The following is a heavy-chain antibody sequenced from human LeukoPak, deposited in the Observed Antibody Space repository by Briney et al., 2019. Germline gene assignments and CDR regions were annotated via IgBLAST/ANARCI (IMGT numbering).Heavy chain of an antibody. CDR2: IYYSGST. J-gene: IGHJ3*02. V-gene: IGHV4-59*01. CDR1: GGSISSYY. CDR3: ARKADYYGSEDAFDI. Sequence: SETLPLTCTVSGGSISSYYWSWIRQPPGKGLEWIGYIYYSGSTNYNPSLKSRVTISVDTSKNQFSLKLSSVTAADTAVYYCARKADYYGSEDAFDIWGQGTMVTVSS. D-gene: IGHD3-10*01.